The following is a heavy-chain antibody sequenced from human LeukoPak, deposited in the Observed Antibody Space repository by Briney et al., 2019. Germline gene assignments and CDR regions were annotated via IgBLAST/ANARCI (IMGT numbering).Heavy chain of an antibody. V-gene: IGHV4-39*01. D-gene: IGHD3-22*01. Sequence: PSETLSLTCTVSGRSISSSSYYWGRIRQPPGKGPEWIGSFYYSGSTNYNPSLKSRVTISVDTSKNQFSLKLSSVTAADTAVYYCARGFPPDFITMIVVDEANWGQGTLVTASS. CDR3: ARGFPPDFITMIVVDEAN. CDR2: FYYSGST. J-gene: IGHJ4*02. CDR1: GRSISSSSYY.